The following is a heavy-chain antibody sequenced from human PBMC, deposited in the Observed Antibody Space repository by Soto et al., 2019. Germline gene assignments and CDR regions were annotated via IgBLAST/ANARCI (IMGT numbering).Heavy chain of an antibody. Sequence: PGGSLRLSCAASGFTFDYYGMHWVRQSPGEGLAWVSGISWNSGSIGYADSVKGRFTISRDNAKNSLYLQMDSLRAEDTALYYCAKDMGYCSSTSCYRGGGYYYYGMDVWGQGTTVTVSS. D-gene: IGHD2-2*01. CDR2: ISWNSGSI. CDR3: AKDMGYCSSTSCYRGGGYYYYGMDV. CDR1: GFTFDYYG. J-gene: IGHJ6*02. V-gene: IGHV3-9*01.